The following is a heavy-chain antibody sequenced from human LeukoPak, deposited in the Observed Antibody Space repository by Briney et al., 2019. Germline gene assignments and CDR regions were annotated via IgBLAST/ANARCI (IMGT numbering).Heavy chain of an antibody. Sequence: SETPSLTCAVSGGSISSTNWWSWVRQPPGKGLEWIGEIYHSGSTNYNPSLKSRVTISVDTSKNQFSLKLSSVTAADTAVYYCATDRAYYGSGSILGYWGQGTLVTVSS. D-gene: IGHD3-10*01. CDR3: ATDRAYYGSGSILGY. J-gene: IGHJ4*02. V-gene: IGHV4-4*02. CDR2: IYHSGST. CDR1: GGSISSTNW.